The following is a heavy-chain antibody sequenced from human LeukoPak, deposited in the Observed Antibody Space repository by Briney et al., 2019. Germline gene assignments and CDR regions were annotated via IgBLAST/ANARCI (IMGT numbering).Heavy chain of an antibody. CDR3: TRSSMAALAVDS. D-gene: IGHD6-6*01. CDR1: GFTFSGYA. V-gene: IGHV3-64*01. J-gene: IGHJ4*02. CDR2: ISGDGGTI. Sequence: GGSLRLSCAASGFTFSGYAMQWVRQAPEKRPEYVSGISGDGGTIYYASSVKGRFTISRDNSKNTLYLQMNGLRAEDTAVYYCTRSSMAALAVDSWGQGTLVTVSS.